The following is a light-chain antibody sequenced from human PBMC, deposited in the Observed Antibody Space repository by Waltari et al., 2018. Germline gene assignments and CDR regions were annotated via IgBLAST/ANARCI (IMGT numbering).Light chain of an antibody. V-gene: IGKV3-20*01. CDR3: QQYGSLPTT. CDR1: PSVSSRY. Sequence: EIVLTQSPATLSLSPGERATLSCRGSPSVSSRYLAWYQQKPGQAPRLLIYGASSRATGIPDRFSGSGSGTDFTLTISRLEPEDFAVYYCQQYGSLPTTFGQGTKVEIK. CDR2: GAS. J-gene: IGKJ1*01.